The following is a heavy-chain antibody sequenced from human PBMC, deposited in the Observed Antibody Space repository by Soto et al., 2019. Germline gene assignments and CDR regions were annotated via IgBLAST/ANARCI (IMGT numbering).Heavy chain of an antibody. CDR1: GGSFRGYY. D-gene: IGHD2-2*02. V-gene: IGHV4-34*01. J-gene: IGHJ6*02. Sequence: SETLSLTCAVYGGSFRGYYWSWIRQPPGKGLEWIGEINHSGSTNYNPSLKSRVTISVDTSKNQFSLKLSSVTAADTAVYYCARGHLPYCSGTSCYNNYYYGMDVWGQGTTVT. CDR2: INHSGST. CDR3: ARGHLPYCSGTSCYNNYYYGMDV.